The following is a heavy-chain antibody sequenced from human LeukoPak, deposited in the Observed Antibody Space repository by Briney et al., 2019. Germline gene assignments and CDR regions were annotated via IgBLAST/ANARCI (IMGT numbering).Heavy chain of an antibody. D-gene: IGHD1-26*01. CDR3: AREIVGATEGQAFDI. V-gene: IGHV1-2*02. CDR2: INPNSGGT. J-gene: IGHJ3*02. Sequence: GASVKVSCKASGYTFTGYYMHWVRQAPGQGLEWMGWINPNSGGTNYAQKFQGRVTMTRDTSISTAYMELSRLRSDDTAVYYCAREIVGATEGQAFDIWGQGTMVTVSS. CDR1: GYTFTGYY.